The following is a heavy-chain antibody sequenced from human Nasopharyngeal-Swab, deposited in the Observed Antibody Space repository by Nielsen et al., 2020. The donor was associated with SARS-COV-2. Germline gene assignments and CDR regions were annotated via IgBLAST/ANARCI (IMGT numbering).Heavy chain of an antibody. CDR1: GLTFSKAC. J-gene: IGHJ4*02. Sequence: GESLKISCAASGLTFSKACMNWVRQAPGRGLEWVGRIKSRSDGGTTYYAAPVKGRFTISRDDSENTVYLQMNSLQTDDTAVYYCSTGGYTSVLDYWGQGTLVTVSS. D-gene: IGHD5-18*01. V-gene: IGHV3-15*01. CDR3: STGGYTSVLDY. CDR2: IKSRSDGGTT.